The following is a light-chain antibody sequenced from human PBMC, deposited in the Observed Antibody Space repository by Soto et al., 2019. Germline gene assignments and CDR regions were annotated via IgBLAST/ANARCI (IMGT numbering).Light chain of an antibody. J-gene: IGLJ2*01. CDR2: DVS. Sequence: QSVLTQPASVSGSPGQSITISCTGTSSDVGGYNYVSWYQQHPGKAPKLMIYDVSNRPSGVSNRFSGSKSGNTASLTISGLLAEDESDYYCSSYTSSSTLGVFGGGTKLTGL. CDR3: SSYTSSSTLGV. CDR1: SSDVGGYNY. V-gene: IGLV2-14*01.